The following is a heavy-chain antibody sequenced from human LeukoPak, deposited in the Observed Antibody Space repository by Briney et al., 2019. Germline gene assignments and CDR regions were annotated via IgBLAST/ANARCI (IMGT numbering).Heavy chain of an antibody. Sequence: PGGSLRLSCSASGSTFSNYAMNWAGQAPGKGLEWVSSISYLSSHVYYGDSVKGRFSISRDNAKNSLYLQMNSLGAEDTAIYYCGRAFPPLRTSSAGDLWGQGILVTVSS. V-gene: IGHV3-21*01. CDR2: ISYLSSHV. J-gene: IGHJ4*02. D-gene: IGHD3-16*01. CDR1: GSTFSNYA. CDR3: GRAFPPLRTSSAGDL.